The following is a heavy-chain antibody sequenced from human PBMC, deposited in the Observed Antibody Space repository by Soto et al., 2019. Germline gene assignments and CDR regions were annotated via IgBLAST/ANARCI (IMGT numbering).Heavy chain of an antibody. V-gene: IGHV4-59*08. D-gene: IGHD2-8*01. CDR3: ASHSGVAALGGLDH. J-gene: IGHJ4*02. Sequence: QVQLQESGPGLVKPSETLSLTCTVSGGSFTSDYWSWIRQPPGKGLLWIGYIYYNGTTNYNPSLKSRLTISQDTAKGQISLELTSLTAADTAVYYCASHSGVAALGGLDHWGQGTLVTVSS. CDR2: IYYNGTT. CDR1: GGSFTSDY.